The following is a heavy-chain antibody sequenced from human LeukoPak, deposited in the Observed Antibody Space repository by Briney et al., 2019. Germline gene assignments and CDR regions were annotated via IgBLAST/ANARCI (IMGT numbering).Heavy chain of an antibody. CDR2: IYYSGST. CDR3: ARRTRNWFDP. CDR1: GGSISSSSYY. J-gene: IGHJ5*02. Sequence: PSETLSLTCTVSGGSISSSSYYWGWIRQPPGKGLEWIGSIYYSGSTYYSPSLKSRVTISVDTSKNQFSLMLSSVTAADTAVYYCARRTRNWFDPWGQGTLVTVSS. V-gene: IGHV4-39*01.